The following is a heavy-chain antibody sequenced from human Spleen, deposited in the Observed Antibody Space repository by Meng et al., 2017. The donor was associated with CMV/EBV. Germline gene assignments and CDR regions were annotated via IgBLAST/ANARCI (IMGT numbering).Heavy chain of an antibody. J-gene: IGHJ6*02. D-gene: IGHD2-2*01. CDR3: ARAPSYCGSISCHSYYYYGLDV. V-gene: IGHV3-48*04. Sequence: GGSLRLSCAASGLSFSTYSMNWVRQAPGKGLEWVSYISSIGRTIYYADSVKGRFTISRDNAKNSRYLQMSSLRAEDTAVYYCARAPSYCGSISCHSYYYYGLDVWGQGTTVTVSS. CDR1: GLSFSTYS. CDR2: ISSIGRTI.